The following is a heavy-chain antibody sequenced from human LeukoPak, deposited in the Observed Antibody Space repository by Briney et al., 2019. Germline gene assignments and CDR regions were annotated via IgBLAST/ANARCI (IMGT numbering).Heavy chain of an antibody. CDR2: IYHSGST. CDR1: GGSISSGGYY. CDR3: ARDKILDY. Sequence: SQTLSLTCTVSGGSISSGGYYWSWIRQPPGKGLEWIGYIYHSGSTYYNPSLKSRVTISVDRSKSQFSLKLSSVTAADTAVYYCARDKILDYWGQGTLVTVSS. V-gene: IGHV4-30-2*01. J-gene: IGHJ4*02.